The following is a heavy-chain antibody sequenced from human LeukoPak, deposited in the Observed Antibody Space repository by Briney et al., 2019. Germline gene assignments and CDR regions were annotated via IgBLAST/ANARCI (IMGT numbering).Heavy chain of an antibody. V-gene: IGHV3-48*01. J-gene: IGHJ4*02. Sequence: GSLRLSCAASGFTFSSYSMNWVRQAPGKGLEWVSYISSSSSTIYYSDSVKGRFTISRDNAKNSLYLQMNSLRAEDTAVYYCARGFSGYRLGWGQGTLVTVSS. D-gene: IGHD3-22*01. CDR1: GFTFSSYS. CDR2: ISSSSSTI. CDR3: ARGFSGYRLG.